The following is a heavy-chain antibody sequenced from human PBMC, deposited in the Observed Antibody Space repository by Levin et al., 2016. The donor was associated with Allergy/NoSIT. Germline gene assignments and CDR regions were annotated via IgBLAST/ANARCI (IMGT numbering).Heavy chain of an antibody. V-gene: IGHV3-30*18. J-gene: IGHJ6*02. D-gene: IGHD6-13*01. Sequence: VRQAPGKGLEWEAFISSDGSRKYYADSVKGRFTISRDNSKNTLYLQMNSLRGDDTAVYYCAKEIGAAGNIYYKHGMDVWGQGTTVTVSS. CDR3: AKEIGAAGNIYYKHGMDV. CDR2: ISSDGSRK.